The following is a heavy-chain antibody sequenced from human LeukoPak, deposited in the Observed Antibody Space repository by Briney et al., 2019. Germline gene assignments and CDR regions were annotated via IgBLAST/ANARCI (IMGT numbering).Heavy chain of an antibody. Sequence: GGSLRLSRSVSGFTFSTSVMHWVRPAPGKELEYVSDISRHGDNTYYADSVKGGFPIFNVNSKNTLYLQMGSLRADDTAVYYCVRGTGFWGQGTLVTVSS. CDR1: GFTFSTSV. D-gene: IGHD4-17*01. J-gene: IGHJ4*02. CDR3: VRGTGF. CDR2: ISRHGDNT. V-gene: IGHV3-64D*06.